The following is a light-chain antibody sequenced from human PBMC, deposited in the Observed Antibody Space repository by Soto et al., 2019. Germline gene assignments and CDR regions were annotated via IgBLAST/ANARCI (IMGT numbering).Light chain of an antibody. CDR3: GSWDSSLSAYV. CDR1: SSNIGGNS. CDR2: VDN. V-gene: IGLV1-51*01. J-gene: IGLJ1*01. Sequence: QSVMTQPPSVSAAPGQKVTISCSGSSSNIGGNSVSWYQQLPATAPKLLIYVDNKRPSGIPDRFSGSKSGTSATLGITGFQTGDEADYYCGSWDSSLSAYVFGTGTKLTVL.